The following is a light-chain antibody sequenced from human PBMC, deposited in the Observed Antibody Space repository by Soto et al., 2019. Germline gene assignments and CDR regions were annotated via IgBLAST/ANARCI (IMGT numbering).Light chain of an antibody. J-gene: IGLJ2*01. CDR1: SSDVGGYNN. Sequence: QSALTQPASVSGSPGQSITISCTGTSSDVGGYNNVSWYQQHPGKAPKLMIYEVSNRPSGVSNRFSGSKSGNTASLTISRHQAEDEADYYCSSYTSSSTVVFGGGTKLTVL. CDR3: SSYTSSSTVV. V-gene: IGLV2-14*01. CDR2: EVS.